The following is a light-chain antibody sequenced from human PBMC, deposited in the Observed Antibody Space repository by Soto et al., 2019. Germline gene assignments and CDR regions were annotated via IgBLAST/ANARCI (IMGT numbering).Light chain of an antibody. CDR3: SSYTSSSTYV. J-gene: IGLJ1*01. CDR2: EVS. Sequence: QSVLAQRASVSGSPGQSITISCTGTSSDVGGYNYVSWYQQHPGKAPKLMIYEVSNRPSGVSNRFSGSKSGNAASLTISGLQAEGEADYYCSSYTSSSTYVFGTGSKVTVL. V-gene: IGLV2-14*01. CDR1: SSDVGGYNY.